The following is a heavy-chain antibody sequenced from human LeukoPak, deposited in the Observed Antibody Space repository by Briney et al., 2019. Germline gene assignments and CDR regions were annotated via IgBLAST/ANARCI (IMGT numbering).Heavy chain of an antibody. V-gene: IGHV1-8*01. CDR3: ARSSVGSGWYGMGY. CDR1: GYTLTSYD. Sequence: ASVKVSCKACGYTLTSYDINWVRQATGQGVEWMGWMNPNSGNTGYAQKFQGRVTMTRNTSISTAYMELSSLRSEDTAVYYCARSSVGSGWYGMGYWGQGTLVSVSS. D-gene: IGHD6-19*01. CDR2: MNPNSGNT. J-gene: IGHJ4*02.